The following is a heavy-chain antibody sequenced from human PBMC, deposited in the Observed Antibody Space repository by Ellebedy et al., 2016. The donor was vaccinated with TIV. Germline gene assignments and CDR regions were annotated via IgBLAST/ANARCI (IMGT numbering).Heavy chain of an antibody. CDR1: GGSISSYY. Sequence: MPSETLSFTCTVSGGSISSYYWSRIRQPAGKGLEWIGRIYTSGSTNYNPSLQSRVTMSVDTSKNQFSLKLSSVTAADTAVYYCAGGYSSGWTDYWGQGTLVTVSS. D-gene: IGHD6-19*01. V-gene: IGHV4-4*07. CDR2: IYTSGST. CDR3: AGGYSSGWTDY. J-gene: IGHJ4*02.